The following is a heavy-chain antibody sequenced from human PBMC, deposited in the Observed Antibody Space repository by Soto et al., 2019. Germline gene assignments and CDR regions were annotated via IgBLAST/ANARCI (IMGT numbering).Heavy chain of an antibody. V-gene: IGHV3-30-3*01. CDR3: AREQFYYDSSGYYLIGYFDY. Sequence: HGGSLRLSCAASGFTFSSYAMHWVRQAPGKGLEWVAVISYDGSNKYYADSVKGRFTISRDNSKNTLYLQMNSLRAEDTAVYYCAREQFYYDSSGYYLIGYFDYWGQGTLVTVSS. D-gene: IGHD3-22*01. CDR1: GFTFSSYA. CDR2: ISYDGSNK. J-gene: IGHJ4*02.